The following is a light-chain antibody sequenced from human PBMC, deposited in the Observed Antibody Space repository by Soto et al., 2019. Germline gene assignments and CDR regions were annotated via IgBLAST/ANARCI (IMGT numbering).Light chain of an antibody. CDR1: SSDVGGSNF. V-gene: IGLV2-14*03. CDR2: DVA. CDR3: VSYTSSTTYV. J-gene: IGLJ1*01. Sequence: QSALTQPASVSDSPGQSITFSCTGTSSDVGGSNFVSWYQQHPGKPPKLIIYDVANRPSGVSNRFSGSKSGSTASLIISRLQTEDEADYYCVSYTSSTTYVFGTGTKLTVL.